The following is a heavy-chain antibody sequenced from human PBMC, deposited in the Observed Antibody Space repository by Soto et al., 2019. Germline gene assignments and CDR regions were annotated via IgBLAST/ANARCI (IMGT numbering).Heavy chain of an antibody. CDR2: ISGSGGST. V-gene: IGHV3-23*01. CDR1: GFTFSSYA. CDR3: AKDLYGTREAPKNYDFWSGYFYYFDY. J-gene: IGHJ4*02. Sequence: GGSLRLSCAASGFTFSSYAMSWVRQAPGKGLEWVSAISGSGGSTYYADSVKGRFTISRDNSKNTLYLQMNSLRAEDTAVYYWAKDLYGTREAPKNYDFWSGYFYYFDYWGQGTLVTVSS. D-gene: IGHD3-3*01.